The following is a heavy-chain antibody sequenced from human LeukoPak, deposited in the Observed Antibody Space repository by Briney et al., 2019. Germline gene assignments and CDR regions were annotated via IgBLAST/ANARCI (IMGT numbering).Heavy chain of an antibody. Sequence: ASVKVSCKASGYTFTSYDINWVRQATGQGLEWMGWMNPNSGNTGYAQKFQGRVTMTRNTSISTAYMELSSLRSEDTAVYYCAREADSSSWYGGSYYYYYGMDVWGQGTTVTVSS. D-gene: IGHD6-13*01. CDR2: MNPNSGNT. V-gene: IGHV1-8*01. CDR3: AREADSSSWYGGSYYYYYGMDV. J-gene: IGHJ6*02. CDR1: GYTFTSYD.